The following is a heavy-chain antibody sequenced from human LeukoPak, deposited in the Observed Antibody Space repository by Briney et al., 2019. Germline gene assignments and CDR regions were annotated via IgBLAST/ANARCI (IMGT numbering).Heavy chain of an antibody. J-gene: IGHJ4*02. Sequence: GGSLRLSCAASGFTFSSYWMSWVRQAPGKGLEWVANIKQDGSEKYYVDSVKGRFTISRDNAKNSLYLQMNSLRAEDTAVYYCARVKMAVADSFDYWGQGTLVTVSS. CDR3: ARVKMAVADSFDY. V-gene: IGHV3-7*01. D-gene: IGHD6-19*01. CDR2: IKQDGSEK. CDR1: GFTFSSYW.